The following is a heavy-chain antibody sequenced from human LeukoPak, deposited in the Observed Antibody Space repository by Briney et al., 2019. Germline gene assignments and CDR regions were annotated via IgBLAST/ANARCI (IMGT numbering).Heavy chain of an antibody. CDR3: AKGNEFYLYYHYGMDV. J-gene: IGHJ6*02. CDR2: ISYDGSNK. V-gene: IGHV3-30*18. D-gene: IGHD3-10*01. Sequence: PGRSLRLSCAASGFTFSSYGMHWVRQAPGKGLEWVAVISYDGSNKYYADSVKGRFTISRDNSKNTLYLQMNSLRAEDTAVYYRAKGNEFYLYYHYGMDVWGQGTTVTVSS. CDR1: GFTFSSYG.